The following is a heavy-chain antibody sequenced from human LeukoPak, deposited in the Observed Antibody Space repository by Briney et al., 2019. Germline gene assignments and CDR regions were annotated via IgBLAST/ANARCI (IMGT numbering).Heavy chain of an antibody. D-gene: IGHD3-9*01. V-gene: IGHV4-34*01. CDR2: INHSGST. CDR3: ARVRKYYDILTGYYALFDY. Sequence: SETLSLTCAVYGGSFSGSYWSWMRQPPGKGLEWIGEINHSGSTNYNPSLKSRVTISVDTSKNQFSLKLSSVTAADTAVYYCARVRKYYDILTGYYALFDYWGQGTLVTVSS. CDR1: GGSFSGSY. J-gene: IGHJ4*02.